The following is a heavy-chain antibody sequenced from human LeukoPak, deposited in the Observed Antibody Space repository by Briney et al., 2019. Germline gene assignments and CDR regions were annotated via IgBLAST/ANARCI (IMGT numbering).Heavy chain of an antibody. CDR2: MNPNSGNT. CDR3: ARGRKKWQQLVLYY. CDR1: GYTFTSYD. Sequence: GASVKVSCTASGYTFTSYDINWVRQATGQGLEWMGWMNPNSGNTGYAQKFQGRVTMTRNTFISTAYMELSSLRSEDTAVYYCARGRKKWQQLVLYYWGQGTLVTVSS. J-gene: IGHJ4*02. V-gene: IGHV1-8*01. D-gene: IGHD6-13*01.